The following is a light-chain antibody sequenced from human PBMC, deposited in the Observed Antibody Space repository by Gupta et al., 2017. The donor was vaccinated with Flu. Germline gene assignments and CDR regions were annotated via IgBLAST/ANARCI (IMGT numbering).Light chain of an antibody. J-gene: IGKJ4*01. Sequence: SPANMSSSNGERTTRSCRDRQDVGCVLECQQQKPAQPPRLIIYDASNNDRGPTVRFSGSGYAKDFTLTSSRHENEGCADYYRQQRRILLSFGGGTKVEIK. CDR1: QDVGCV. CDR3: QQRRILLS. CDR2: DAS. V-gene: IGKV3-11*01.